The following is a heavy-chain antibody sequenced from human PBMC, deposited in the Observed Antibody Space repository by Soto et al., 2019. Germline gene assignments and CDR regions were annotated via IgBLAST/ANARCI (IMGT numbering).Heavy chain of an antibody. V-gene: IGHV4-59*08. CDR1: GGSISSYY. CDR2: IYYSGST. J-gene: IGHJ6*02. Sequence: QVQLQESGPGLVKPSETLSLTCTVSGGSISSYYWSWIRQPPGKGLEWIGYIYYSGSTNYNPSLKRRVTISVDTSKNQFSLKLSSVTAADTAVYYCARRRTMVGGMDVWGQGTTVTVSS. CDR3: ARRRTMVGGMDV. D-gene: IGHD3-10*01.